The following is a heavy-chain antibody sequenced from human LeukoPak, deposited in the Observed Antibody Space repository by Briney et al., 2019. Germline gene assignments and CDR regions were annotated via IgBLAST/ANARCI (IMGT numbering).Heavy chain of an antibody. V-gene: IGHV4-38-2*02. D-gene: IGHD3-22*01. CDR3: ARGRYYDSSGYYDAFDI. J-gene: IGHJ3*02. CDR2: IYHSGST. Sequence: SETLSLTCTVSGYSISSGYYWGWIRQPPGKGLEWIGSIYHSGSTYYNPSLKSRVTISVDTSKNQFSLKLSSVTAADTAVYYCARGRYYDSSGYYDAFDIWGQGTMVTVSS. CDR1: GYSISSGYY.